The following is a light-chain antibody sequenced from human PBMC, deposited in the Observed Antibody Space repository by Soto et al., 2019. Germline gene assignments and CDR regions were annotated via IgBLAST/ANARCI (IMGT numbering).Light chain of an antibody. J-gene: IGLJ3*02. V-gene: IGLV4-60*02. CDR1: SGHSSYI. CDR3: ETGDSNTRV. Sequence: QPVLTQSSSASASLGSSVKLTCTLSSGHSSYIIAWHQQQPGKAPRYLMKLEGSGSYNKGSGVPDRFSGSSSGADRYLTISNLHFEDEADYYCETGDSNTRVFGGGAKLTVL. CDR2: LEGSGSY.